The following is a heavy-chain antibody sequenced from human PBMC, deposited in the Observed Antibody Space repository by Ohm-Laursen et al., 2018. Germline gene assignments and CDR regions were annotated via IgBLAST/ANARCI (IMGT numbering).Heavy chain of an antibody. Sequence: SLRLSCSASGFTFSSYWMHWVRQAPGKGLVWVSRINSDGSSTSYADSVKGRFTISRDNAKNTLYLQMNSLRAEDTAVYYCAGNYDFWSGYLYWGQGTLVTVSS. D-gene: IGHD3-3*01. CDR2: INSDGSST. V-gene: IGHV3-74*01. J-gene: IGHJ4*02. CDR1: GFTFSSYW. CDR3: AGNYDFWSGYLY.